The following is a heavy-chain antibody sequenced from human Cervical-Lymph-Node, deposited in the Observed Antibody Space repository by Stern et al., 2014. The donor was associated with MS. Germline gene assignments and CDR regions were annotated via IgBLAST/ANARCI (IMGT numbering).Heavy chain of an antibody. Sequence: VQLVESGAEVKKPGASVKVSCKASGYTFTNYGINWVRQAPGKGLEWIGWNSNSNGNTHDAQNIQGRVAMTTDSSTPSAYRELRSLRSDDTAVYYCARSGGNFWGRGTLVTVSS. CDR2: NSNSNGNT. J-gene: IGHJ4*02. CDR1: GYTFTNYG. CDR3: ARSGGNF. V-gene: IGHV1-18*01. D-gene: IGHD3-16*01.